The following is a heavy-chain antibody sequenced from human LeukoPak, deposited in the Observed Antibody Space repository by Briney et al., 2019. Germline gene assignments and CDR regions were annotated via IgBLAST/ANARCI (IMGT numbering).Heavy chain of an antibody. CDR1: GGSFSGYY. CDR3: ARSIAGDTAIVFEP. Sequence: SETLSLTCAVYGGSFSGYYWSWIRHPPGKGLEWIGEINNSGSTNYNPYLKSRVTISVETSKNQFSLKLSSVTAADTAGYYCARSIAGDTAIVFEPWGQGTLVTVSS. D-gene: IGHD5-18*01. J-gene: IGHJ5*02. CDR2: INNSGST. V-gene: IGHV4-34*01.